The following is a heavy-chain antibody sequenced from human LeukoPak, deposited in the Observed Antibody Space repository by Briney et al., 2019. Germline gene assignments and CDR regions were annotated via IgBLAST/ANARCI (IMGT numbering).Heavy chain of an antibody. Sequence: PSETLSLTCTVSGGSISSSSYYWGWIRQPPGKGLEWIGYIYYSGSTYYNPSLKCRVTISVDTSKNQFSLKLSSVTAADTAVYYCARDSDYYDSSGQKWGQGTMVTVSS. D-gene: IGHD3-22*01. CDR3: ARDSDYYDSSGQK. CDR1: GGSISSSSYY. CDR2: IYYSGST. J-gene: IGHJ3*01. V-gene: IGHV4-30-4*08.